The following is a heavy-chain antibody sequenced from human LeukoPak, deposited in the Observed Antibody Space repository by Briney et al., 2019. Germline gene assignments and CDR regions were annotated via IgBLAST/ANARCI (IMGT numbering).Heavy chain of an antibody. CDR1: GFTFSSYE. Sequence: GGSLRLSCAASGFTFSSYEMNWVRQAPGKGLEWVSYISSSGSTIYYADSVKGRFTISRDNAKNSLYLQMNSLRAEDTAVYYCARTSSYSSGWPNDYWGQGTLVTVSS. CDR2: ISSSGSTI. D-gene: IGHD6-19*01. J-gene: IGHJ4*02. V-gene: IGHV3-48*03. CDR3: ARTSSYSSGWPNDY.